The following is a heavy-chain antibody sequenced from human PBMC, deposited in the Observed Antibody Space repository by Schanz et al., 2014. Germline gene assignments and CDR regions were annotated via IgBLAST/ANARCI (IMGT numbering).Heavy chain of an antibody. CDR3: ATSYSSSSYFYVMDV. V-gene: IGHV3-53*01. CDR2: MYINSGST. Sequence: VQLVESGGGLIQPGGSLRLSCAVSGFTVNTNYMSWVRQAPGKGLEWISSMYINSGSTQYADSVKGRFIISRDSSKNTLFLQMNSLRAEDTAIYYCATSYSSSSYFYVMDVWGQGTTVTVSS. J-gene: IGHJ6*02. CDR1: GFTVNTNY. D-gene: IGHD6-6*01.